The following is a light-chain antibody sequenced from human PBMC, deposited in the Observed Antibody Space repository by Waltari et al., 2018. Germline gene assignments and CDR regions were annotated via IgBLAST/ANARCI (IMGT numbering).Light chain of an antibody. J-gene: IGKJ2*01. CDR2: LGS. Sequence: IVMTQSPLSLPVTPGESGPTSSRPSQSLLNSNGYNYLDWFLQQPGQSPQLLIYLGSNRAAGVPDRFSGSGSGTEFTLKISRVEAEDVGVYYGMQALQTPRYTFGQGTKLEIK. CDR1: QSLLNSNGYNY. V-gene: IGKV2-28*01. CDR3: MQALQTPRYT.